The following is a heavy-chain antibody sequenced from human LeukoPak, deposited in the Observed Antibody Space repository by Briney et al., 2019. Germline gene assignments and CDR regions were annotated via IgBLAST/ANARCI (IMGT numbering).Heavy chain of an antibody. CDR3: ARSPGSFGDRPYNWFDP. D-gene: IGHD3-10*01. CDR1: GGSISTYY. J-gene: IGHJ5*02. Sequence: SETLSLTCSVSGGSISTYYWNWIRQPPGKGLEWIGYIYYSGNTNYNPSLKSRVPISVDTSKNQFSLKLRSVTAADTAVYYCARSPGSFGDRPYNWFDPWGQGTLVTVPS. CDR2: IYYSGNT. V-gene: IGHV4-59*01.